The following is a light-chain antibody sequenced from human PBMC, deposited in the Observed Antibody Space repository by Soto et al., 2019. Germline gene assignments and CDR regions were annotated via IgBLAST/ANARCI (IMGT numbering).Light chain of an antibody. Sequence: QSALTQPASVSGSPGQSITISCTGTSGDIGRFNYVSWYQQHPGKAPKVMIYDVSNRPSGVSDRFSGSKSGNTASLTISGLQAEDEDDCYCNSYTDSTTRYVFGAGTKLTVL. J-gene: IGLJ1*01. CDR3: NSYTDSTTRYV. V-gene: IGLV2-14*01. CDR2: DVS. CDR1: SGDIGRFNY.